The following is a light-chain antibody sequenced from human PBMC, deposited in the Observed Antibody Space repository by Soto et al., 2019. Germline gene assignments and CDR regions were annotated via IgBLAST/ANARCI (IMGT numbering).Light chain of an antibody. J-gene: IGKJ5*01. CDR1: QSVSGY. V-gene: IGKV3-11*01. CDR2: DIS. Sequence: EIVLTQSPGTLSFSPGERATLSCRASQSVSGYLAWYQQKPGQAPRLLIYDISKRATGIPARFSGSGSATDFTLTISSLEPEDFAVYYCQHRSSWPITFGQGTRLEIK. CDR3: QHRSSWPIT.